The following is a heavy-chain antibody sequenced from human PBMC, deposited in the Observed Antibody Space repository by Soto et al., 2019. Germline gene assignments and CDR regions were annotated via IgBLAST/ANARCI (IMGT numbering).Heavy chain of an antibody. V-gene: IGHV1-8*01. CDR2: MNTNSGNT. J-gene: IGHJ6*03. Sequence: ASVKVSCKASGYTFTSYDINWVRQATGQGLERMGWMNTNSGNTGYAQKFQGRVTMTRNTSISTAYMELCSLRSEDTAVYYCARFLSARYGSGSYYSYYYYYMDVWGKGTTVTVSS. D-gene: IGHD3-10*01. CDR3: ARFLSARYGSGSYYSYYYYYMDV. CDR1: GYTFTSYD.